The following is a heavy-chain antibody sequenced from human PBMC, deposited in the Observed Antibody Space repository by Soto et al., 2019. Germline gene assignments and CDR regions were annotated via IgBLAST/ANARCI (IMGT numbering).Heavy chain of an antibody. Sequence: SETLSLTCTVSGGSISSYYWSWIRQPPGKGLEWIGYIYYSGSTNYNPSLKSRVTISVDTSKNQFSLKLSSVTAAGTAVYYCARHPSRRYYDSSGYYYPLVYGMDVWGQGTTVT. D-gene: IGHD3-22*01. V-gene: IGHV4-59*08. CDR2: IYYSGST. CDR3: ARHPSRRYYDSSGYYYPLVYGMDV. J-gene: IGHJ6*02. CDR1: GGSISSYY.